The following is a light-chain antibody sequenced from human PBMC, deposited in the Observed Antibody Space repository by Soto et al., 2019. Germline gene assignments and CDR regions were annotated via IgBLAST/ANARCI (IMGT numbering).Light chain of an antibody. CDR3: SSYTSSSTRV. Sequence: QSALTQPASVSGSPGQSITISCTGTSSDVGAYDYVSWHQQHTDKAPKLMIYEVSYRPSGVSNRFSGSKSVNTATLTISGLEAEDEADYYCSSYTSSSTRVFGTGTQLTVL. J-gene: IGLJ1*01. V-gene: IGLV2-14*03. CDR2: EVS. CDR1: SSDVGAYDY.